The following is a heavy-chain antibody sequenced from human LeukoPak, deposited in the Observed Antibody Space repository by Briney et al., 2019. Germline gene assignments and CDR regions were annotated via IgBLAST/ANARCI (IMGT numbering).Heavy chain of an antibody. CDR1: GYTFTSYG. CDR3: AREWREEFAQPYYFDY. CDR2: ISAYNGNT. J-gene: IGHJ4*02. D-gene: IGHD2/OR15-2a*01. V-gene: IGHV1-18*01. Sequence: ASVKVSCKASGYTFTSYGISWVRQAPGQGLEWMGWISAYNGNTDYAQKLQGRVTMTTDTSTSTAYMDLRSLRSDDTAVYYCAREWREEFAQPYYFDYWGQGTLVTVSP.